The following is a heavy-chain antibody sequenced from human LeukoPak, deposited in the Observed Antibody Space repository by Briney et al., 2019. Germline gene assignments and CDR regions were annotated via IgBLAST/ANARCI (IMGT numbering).Heavy chain of an antibody. D-gene: IGHD6-13*01. V-gene: IGHV3-30*03. J-gene: IGHJ6*02. CDR3: AREEYSSSWYFVYYYYGMDV. CDR2: ISYDGSNK. Sequence: GGSLRLSCAASGFTFSSYDMSCVRQVPGKGLEWVAVISYDGSNKYYADSVKGRFTISRDNSKNTLYLQMNSLRAEDTAVYYCAREEYSSSWYFVYYYYGMDVWGQGTTVTVSS. CDR1: GFTFSSYD.